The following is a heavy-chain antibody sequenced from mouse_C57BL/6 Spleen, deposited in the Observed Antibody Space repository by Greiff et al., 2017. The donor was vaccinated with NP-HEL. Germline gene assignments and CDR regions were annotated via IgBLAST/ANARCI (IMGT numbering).Heavy chain of an antibody. V-gene: IGHV6-6*01. Sequence: EVMLVESGGGLVQPGGSMKLSCAASGFTFSDAWMDWVRQSPEKGLEWVAEIRNKANNHATYYAESVKGRFTISRDDSKSSVYLQMNSLRAEDTGIYYCTRQDYGSYYYAMDYWGQGTSVTVSS. CDR2: IRNKANNHAT. J-gene: IGHJ4*01. CDR1: GFTFSDAW. D-gene: IGHD1-2*01. CDR3: TRQDYGSYYYAMDY.